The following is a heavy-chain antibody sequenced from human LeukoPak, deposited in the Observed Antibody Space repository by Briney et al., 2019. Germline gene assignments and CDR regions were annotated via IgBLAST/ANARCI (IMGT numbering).Heavy chain of an antibody. V-gene: IGHV4-30-4*08. Sequence: SETLSLTCTVSGGSISRGDYYWSWIRQPPGKGLEWIGYIYYSGSTYYNPSLKSRVTISVDTSKNQFSLKLSSVTAADTAVYYCARGGGVVPAAKGDAFDIWGQGTMVTVSS. J-gene: IGHJ3*02. CDR1: GGSISRGDYY. CDR3: ARGGGVVPAAKGDAFDI. CDR2: IYYSGST. D-gene: IGHD2-2*01.